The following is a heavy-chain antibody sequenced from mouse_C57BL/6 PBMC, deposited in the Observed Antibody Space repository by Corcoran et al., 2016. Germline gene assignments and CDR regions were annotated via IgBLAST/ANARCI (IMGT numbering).Heavy chain of an antibody. CDR3: AREDYYGSSYKGFAY. CDR2: INPNNGGT. J-gene: IGHJ3*01. V-gene: IGHV1-18*01. Sequence: EVQLQQSGPELVKPGASVKIPCKASGYTFTDYNMDWVKQSHGKSLEWIGDINPNNGGTIYNQKFKGKATLTVDKSSSTAYMELRSLTSEDTAVYYCAREDYYGSSYKGFAYWGQGTLVTVSA. CDR1: GYTFTDYN. D-gene: IGHD1-1*01.